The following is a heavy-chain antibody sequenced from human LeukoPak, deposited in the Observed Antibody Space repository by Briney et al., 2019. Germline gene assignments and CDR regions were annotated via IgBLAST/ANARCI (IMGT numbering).Heavy chain of an antibody. Sequence: ASVKVSCKASGYTFASYGISWVRQAPGQGLEWMGWISAYDGNTNYAQKLQGRVTMTTDASTSIAYMELSSLRSEDTAVYYCARDAISGYYWVYWGQGTLVTVSS. D-gene: IGHD3-22*01. CDR1: GYTFASYG. J-gene: IGHJ4*02. V-gene: IGHV1-18*01. CDR2: ISAYDGNT. CDR3: ARDAISGYYWVY.